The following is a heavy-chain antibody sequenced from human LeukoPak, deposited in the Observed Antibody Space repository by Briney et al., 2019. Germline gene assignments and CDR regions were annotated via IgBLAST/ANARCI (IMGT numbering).Heavy chain of an antibody. J-gene: IGHJ3*02. Sequence: GESLQISCYGSGYIFTTYWIAWGRQMPGKGLEWMGIIYPAYSDTRYSPSFQGQVTISADKSISTASLQWSSLGASDTAVYYCARYHSNSSVYYVLDIWGQGTMVTVS. CDR2: IYPAYSDT. D-gene: IGHD3-22*01. CDR1: GYIFTTYW. CDR3: ARYHSNSSVYYVLDI. V-gene: IGHV5-51*01.